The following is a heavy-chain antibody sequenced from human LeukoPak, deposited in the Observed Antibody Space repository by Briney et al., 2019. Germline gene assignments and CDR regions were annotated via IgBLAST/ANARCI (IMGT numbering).Heavy chain of an antibody. Sequence: SETLSLTCTVSGGSISSSSYYWGWIRQPPGKGLEWIGSIYYSGSTYYNPSLKSRVTISVDTSKNQISLKLSSVTAADTAVYYCARVFPIPSYFDYWGQGTLVTVSS. CDR1: GGSISSSSYY. D-gene: IGHD2-21*01. CDR3: ARVFPIPSYFDY. CDR2: IYYSGST. J-gene: IGHJ4*02. V-gene: IGHV4-39*07.